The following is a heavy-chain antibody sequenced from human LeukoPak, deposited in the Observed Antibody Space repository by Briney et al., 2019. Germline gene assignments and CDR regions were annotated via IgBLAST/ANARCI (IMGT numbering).Heavy chain of an antibody. Sequence: GGSLRLSCAASGFTVSSYGMHWVRQAPGKGLEWVAFIRYDGSNKYYADSVKGRFTISRDNSKNTLYLQMNSLRAEDTAVYYCARKDGYSSSWSFDYWGQGTLVTVSS. CDR1: GFTVSSYG. J-gene: IGHJ4*02. CDR2: IRYDGSNK. CDR3: ARKDGYSSSWSFDY. V-gene: IGHV3-30*02. D-gene: IGHD6-13*01.